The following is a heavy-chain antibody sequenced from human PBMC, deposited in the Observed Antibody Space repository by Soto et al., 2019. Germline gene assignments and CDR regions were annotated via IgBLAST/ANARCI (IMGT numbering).Heavy chain of an antibody. D-gene: IGHD3-22*01. CDR3: ASHTYYYDSRGYYYGYVHH. CDR2: IYYSGST. CDR1: GGSISSHY. J-gene: IGHJ1*01. Sequence: PSETLSLTCTVSGGSISSHYWSWIRQPPGKGLEWIGYIYYSGSTNYNPSLKSRVTISVDTSKNQFSLKLSSVTAADTAVYYCASHTYYYDSRGYYYGYVHHWGQGTLVTVS. V-gene: IGHV4-59*08.